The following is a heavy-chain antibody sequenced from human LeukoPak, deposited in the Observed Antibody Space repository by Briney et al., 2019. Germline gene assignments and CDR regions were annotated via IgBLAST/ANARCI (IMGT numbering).Heavy chain of an antibody. CDR1: GYSISRGYH. CDR3: ARVDWNPDY. J-gene: IGHJ4*02. D-gene: IGHD1-1*01. CDR2: IHRSGST. Sequence: SETLSLTCAVSGYSISRGYHWGWIRQPPGKGLERIGNIHRSGSTYYNSSLKSRITISVDTSKNQFSLKVTSVTAADKAVYYCARVDWNPDYWGQGTLVTVSS. V-gene: IGHV4-38-2*01.